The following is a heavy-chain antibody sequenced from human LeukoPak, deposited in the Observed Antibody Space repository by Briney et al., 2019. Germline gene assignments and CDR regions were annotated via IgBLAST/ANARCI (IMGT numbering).Heavy chain of an antibody. J-gene: IGHJ4*02. D-gene: IGHD2-15*01. Sequence: ASVKVSCKASGYTFTSYDINWVRQATGQGLEWMGWMNPNSGNTGYAQKFQARVTITRNTSISTAYMELSSLRSEDTAVYYCARAYRYCSGGSCYFWNYWGQGTLVTVSS. CDR3: ARAYRYCSGGSCYFWNY. V-gene: IGHV1-8*03. CDR2: MNPNSGNT. CDR1: GYTFTSYD.